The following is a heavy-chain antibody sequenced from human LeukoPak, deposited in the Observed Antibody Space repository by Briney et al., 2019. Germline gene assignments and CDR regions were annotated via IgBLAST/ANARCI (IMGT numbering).Heavy chain of an antibody. D-gene: IGHD2-15*01. CDR1: GGSFSGYY. CDR2: INHSGST. Sequence: SETLSLTCAVYGGSFSGYYWSWIRQPPGKGLEWIGEINHSGSTNYNPSLKSRVTISVDTSKNQFSLKLSSVTAADTAVYYCARGSDCSGGGCYSGDFRYYYYYYYMDVWGKGTTVTVSS. J-gene: IGHJ6*03. CDR3: ARGSDCSGGGCYSGDFRYYYYYYYMDV. V-gene: IGHV4-34*01.